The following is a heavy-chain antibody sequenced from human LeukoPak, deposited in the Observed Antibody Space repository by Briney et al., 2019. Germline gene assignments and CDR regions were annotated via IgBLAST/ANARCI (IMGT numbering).Heavy chain of an antibody. D-gene: IGHD3-10*01. CDR3: ARDLLAMVRGESGWFDP. V-gene: IGHV3-30*04. CDR2: ISYDGSNK. J-gene: IGHJ5*02. CDR1: GFTFSSYA. Sequence: GGSLRLSCAASGFTFSSYAMHWVRQAPGKGLEWVAVISYDGSNKYYADSVKGRFTISRDNSKNTLYLQMNSLRAEDTAVCYCARDLLAMVRGESGWFDPWGQGTLVTVSS.